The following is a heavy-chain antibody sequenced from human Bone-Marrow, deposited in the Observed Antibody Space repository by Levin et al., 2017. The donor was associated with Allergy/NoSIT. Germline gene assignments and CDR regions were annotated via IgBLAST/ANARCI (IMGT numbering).Heavy chain of an antibody. CDR1: LYKFPNFW. V-gene: IGHV5-51*01. D-gene: IGHD3-10*01. J-gene: IGHJ4*02. CDR3: ARHQFQDLGRDS. CDR2: SYPVSSDV. Sequence: NISFNSSLYKFPNFWVAWVRQTPGKGLEWLGTSYPVSSDVFYIPSFQGLVTISSYKTFRTAYLEFHSLKVSDTAIYYCARHQFQDLGRDSCRQGTQVAVSS.